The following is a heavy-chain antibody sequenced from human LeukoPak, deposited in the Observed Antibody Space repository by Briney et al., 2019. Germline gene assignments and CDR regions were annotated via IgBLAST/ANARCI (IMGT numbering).Heavy chain of an antibody. CDR2: IWYDGSNK. CDR3: AKDQAPEGYIVERNWFDH. CDR1: GFTFSSYG. Sequence: LRLSCAASGFTFSSYGMHWVRQAAGKGLEGVAVIWYDGSNKYYADSVKGRFTISRDNSKNTLYLQMNRLRAEDTAVYSCAKDQAPEGYIVERNWFDHWGQGTLVTVSS. V-gene: IGHV3-33*06. J-gene: IGHJ5*02. D-gene: IGHD2-21*01.